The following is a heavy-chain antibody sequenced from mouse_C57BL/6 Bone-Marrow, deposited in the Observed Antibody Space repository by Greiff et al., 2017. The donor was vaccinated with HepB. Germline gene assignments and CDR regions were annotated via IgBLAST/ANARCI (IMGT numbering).Heavy chain of an antibody. D-gene: IGHD2-3*01. CDR1: GFTFSDYG. Sequence: EVMLVESGGGLVKPGGSLKLSCAASGFTFSDYGMHWVRQAPEKGLEWVAYISSGSSTIYYADTVKGRFTISRDNAKNTLFLQMTSLRSEDTAMYYCARDGYYPVYFDYWGQGTTLTVSS. J-gene: IGHJ2*01. CDR2: ISSGSSTI. V-gene: IGHV5-17*01. CDR3: ARDGYYPVYFDY.